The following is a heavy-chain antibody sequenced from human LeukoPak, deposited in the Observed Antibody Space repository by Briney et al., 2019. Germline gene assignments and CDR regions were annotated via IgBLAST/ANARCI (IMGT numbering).Heavy chain of an antibody. CDR1: GFTFTSYG. V-gene: IGHV3-30*02. Sequence: GGSLRLSCVASGFTFTSYGMHWVRQAPGKGLEWVALIRHDGNDKYYAETVKGRFTISRDNAKNSLYLQMNSLRAEDTAVYYCARDIVLTGVSNWFDPWGQGTLVTVSS. CDR2: IRHDGNDK. J-gene: IGHJ5*02. D-gene: IGHD7-27*01. CDR3: ARDIVLTGVSNWFDP.